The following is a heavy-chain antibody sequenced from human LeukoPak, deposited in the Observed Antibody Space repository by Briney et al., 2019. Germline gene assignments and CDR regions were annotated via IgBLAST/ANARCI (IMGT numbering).Heavy chain of an antibody. CDR1: GFTFSSYA. V-gene: IGHV3-30*04. J-gene: IGHJ4*02. Sequence: TGGSLRLSCAASGFTFSSYAMHWVRQAPGKGLEWVAVISYDGSNKYYADSVKGRFTISRDNSKNTLYLQMNSLRAEDTAVYYCAKETYYYDSSGSDFDYWGQGTLVTVSS. CDR3: AKETYYYDSSGSDFDY. CDR2: ISYDGSNK. D-gene: IGHD3-22*01.